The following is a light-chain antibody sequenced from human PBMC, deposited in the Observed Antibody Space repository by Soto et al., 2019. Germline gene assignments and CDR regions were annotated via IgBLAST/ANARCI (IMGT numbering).Light chain of an antibody. V-gene: IGLV2-23*01. CDR1: SSDVGSYNL. J-gene: IGLJ1*01. Sequence: QSALTQPASVSGSPGQSITISCTGTSSDVGSYNLVSWYQHHPGKAPKLMISEGSNRPSGVSNRFSGSRSGNTASLTISGLQAEDEADYYCCSDAGRNTYVFGTGTKVTVL. CDR3: CSDAGRNTYV. CDR2: EGS.